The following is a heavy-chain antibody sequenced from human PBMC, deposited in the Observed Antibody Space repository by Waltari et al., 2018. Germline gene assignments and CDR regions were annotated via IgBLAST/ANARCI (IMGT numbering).Heavy chain of an antibody. D-gene: IGHD3-16*01. CDR3: ARDYVFGGDPSDAFDI. CDR1: AHTLPSYC. Sequence: QVQLVQSGAGVRKPGASVTVSCKAAAHTLPSYCIIWMGQAPGQVLEWMGWISAYNGNTNYAQKLQGRVTMTTDTSTSTAYMELRSLRADDTAVYYCARDYVFGGDPSDAFDIWGQGTMVTVSS. V-gene: IGHV1-18*01. J-gene: IGHJ3*02. CDR2: ISAYNGNT.